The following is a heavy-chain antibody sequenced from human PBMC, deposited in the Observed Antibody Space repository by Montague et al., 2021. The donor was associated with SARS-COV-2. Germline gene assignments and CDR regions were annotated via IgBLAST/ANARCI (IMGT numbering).Heavy chain of an antibody. D-gene: IGHD6-13*01. CDR3: ARGRYSSSWYGERRSWFDP. V-gene: IGHV4-34*01. Sequence: SETLSLTCAVYGGSFSGYYWSWIRQPPGKGLEWIGEINHSGSTNXNPSLKSRVTISVDTSKNQFSLKLSSVTAADTAVYYCARGRYSSSWYGERRSWFDPWGQGTLVTVSS. CDR1: GGSFSGYY. CDR2: INHSGST. J-gene: IGHJ5*02.